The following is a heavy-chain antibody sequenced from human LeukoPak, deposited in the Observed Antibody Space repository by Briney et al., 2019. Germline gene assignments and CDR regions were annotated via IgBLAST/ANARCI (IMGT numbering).Heavy chain of an antibody. V-gene: IGHV1-2*02. J-gene: IGHJ4*02. Sequence: ASVKVSCKASGYTFTGFYMHGVRQAPGQGLEWMGWIDPNIGTTKYSQKFQGRVTMTRDTSISEVYMELSRLRSDDTAVYYCARLLEHYYFDASGYYDDDYWGQGTRIIVSS. CDR1: GYTFTGFY. D-gene: IGHD3-22*01. CDR3: ARLLEHYYFDASGYYDDDY. CDR2: IDPNIGTT.